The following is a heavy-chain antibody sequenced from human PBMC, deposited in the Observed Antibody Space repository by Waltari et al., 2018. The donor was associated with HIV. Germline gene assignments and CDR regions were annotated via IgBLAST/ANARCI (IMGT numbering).Heavy chain of an antibody. J-gene: IGHJ5*02. CDR2: VSHSGST. D-gene: IGHD1-26*01. CDR1: DGSLSGDY. CDR3: ARYSGRLSEDWFYP. V-gene: IGHV4-34*02. Sequence: VQLQQCGTGLLKSSETLSLTCPVHDGSLSGDYWAWIRQPPGKGLEWIGEVSHSGSTSYNTFLKTRVSISIDTSKNQGSRKGRLVTAADTAVYFCARYSGRLSEDWFYPWGQGTQVSVS.